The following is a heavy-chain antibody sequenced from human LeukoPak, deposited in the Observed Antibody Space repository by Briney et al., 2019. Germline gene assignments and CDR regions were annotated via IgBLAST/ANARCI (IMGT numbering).Heavy chain of an antibody. CDR1: GFTFSSYA. Sequence: GGSLRLSCAASGFTFSSYAMSWVRQAPGKGLEWVSNISGSGGRGANTYYADSVRCRFTISRDTSKNTLYLQMNSLRPEDTALYFCAIGADYCFPNWGQGTLVTVSS. CDR2: ISGSGGRGANT. CDR3: AIGADYCFPN. J-gene: IGHJ4*02. D-gene: IGHD2/OR15-2a*01. V-gene: IGHV3-23*01.